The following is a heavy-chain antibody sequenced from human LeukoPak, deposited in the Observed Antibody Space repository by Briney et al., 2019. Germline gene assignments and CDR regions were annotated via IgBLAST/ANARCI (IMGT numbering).Heavy chain of an antibody. J-gene: IGHJ4*02. CDR1: GYTFTSYA. V-gene: IGHV1-3*01. CDR3: ARGPYYDSSGYKSCDY. D-gene: IGHD3-22*01. Sequence: ASVKVSCKASGYTFTSYAMHWVRQAPGQRLEWMGWINAGNGNTKYSQKFQGRVTITRDTSASTAYMELSSLRSEDTAVYYCARGPYYDSSGYKSCDYWGQGTLATVSS. CDR2: INAGNGNT.